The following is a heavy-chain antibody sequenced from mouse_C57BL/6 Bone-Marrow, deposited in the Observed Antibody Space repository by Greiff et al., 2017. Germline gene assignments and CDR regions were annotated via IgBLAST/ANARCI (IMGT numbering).Heavy chain of an antibody. J-gene: IGHJ4*01. D-gene: IGHD1-1*01. Sequence: ESGPGLVKPSPSLSLTCSVTGYSITSGYYWNWIRQFPGNKLEWMGYISYDGSNNYNPSLKNRSSITRDTSKNQFFLKLNSVTTEDTATDYCAREGYYGSEAMDYWGQGTSVTVSS. V-gene: IGHV3-6*01. CDR3: AREGYYGSEAMDY. CDR2: ISYDGSN. CDR1: GYSITSGYY.